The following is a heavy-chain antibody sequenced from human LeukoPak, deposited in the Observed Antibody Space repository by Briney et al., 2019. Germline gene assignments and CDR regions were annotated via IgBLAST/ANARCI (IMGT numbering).Heavy chain of an antibody. Sequence: GGSLRLSCAASGFTFSNYWMTWVRQAPGKGLEWVANIKADGSEKYYVDSVKGRFTISRDNAKNSLYLQMNSLRAEDTAVYYCARERVYYDILTGIIGGAFDIWGQGTMVTVSS. CDR1: GFTFSNYW. J-gene: IGHJ3*02. CDR2: IKADGSEK. V-gene: IGHV3-7*01. D-gene: IGHD3-9*01. CDR3: ARERVYYDILTGIIGGAFDI.